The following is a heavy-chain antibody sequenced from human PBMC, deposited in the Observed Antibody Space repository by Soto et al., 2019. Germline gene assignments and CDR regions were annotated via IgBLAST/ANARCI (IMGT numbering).Heavy chain of an antibody. CDR2: ISGSGGST. D-gene: IGHD2-15*01. CDR3: AKGKDLIPVHRIVVVVAPFDY. J-gene: IGHJ4*02. CDR1: GFTFSSYA. V-gene: IGHV3-23*01. Sequence: HPGGSLRLSCAASGFTFSSYAMSWVRQAPGKGLEWVSAISGSGGSTYYADSVKGRFTISRDNSKNTLYLQMNSLRAEDTAVYYCAKGKDLIPVHRIVVVVAPFDYWGQGTLVTVSS.